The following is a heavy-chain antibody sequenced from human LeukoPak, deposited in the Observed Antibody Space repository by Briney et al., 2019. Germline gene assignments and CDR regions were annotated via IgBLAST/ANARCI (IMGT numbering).Heavy chain of an antibody. J-gene: IGHJ3*02. Sequence: GRSLRLSCAASGFTFSSYGMHWVRQAPGKGLEWVAVISYDGSNKYYADSVKGRFTISRDNSKNTLYLQMNSLRAEDTAVYYCAKGGDGPALDIWGQGTMVTVSS. D-gene: IGHD2-21*01. CDR3: AKGGDGPALDI. V-gene: IGHV3-30*18. CDR1: GFTFSSYG. CDR2: ISYDGSNK.